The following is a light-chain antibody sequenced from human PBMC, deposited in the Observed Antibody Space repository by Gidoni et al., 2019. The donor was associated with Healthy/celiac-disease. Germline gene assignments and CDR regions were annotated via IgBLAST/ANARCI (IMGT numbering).Light chain of an antibody. CDR2: AAS. Sequence: DFQMTQSPSSLSASVGDRVTITCRASQRISSYLNWYQQKPGKAPKLLIYAASSLQSGVPSRFSGSGSGTDFTLTISSLQPEEFATYYCQRSYRHRTFGQGTKVEIK. V-gene: IGKV1-39*01. J-gene: IGKJ1*01. CDR3: QRSYRHRT. CDR1: QRISSY.